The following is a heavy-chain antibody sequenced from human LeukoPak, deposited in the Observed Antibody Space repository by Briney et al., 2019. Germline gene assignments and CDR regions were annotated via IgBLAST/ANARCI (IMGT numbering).Heavy chain of an antibody. CDR2: ISSSGSTI. D-gene: IGHD3-10*01. CDR3: ARGGWFGEFPFDY. CDR1: GFTFSSYE. V-gene: IGHV3-48*03. Sequence: GGSLRLSCAASGFTFSSYEMNWVRQAPGKGLEWVSYISSSGSTIYYADSVKGRFTISRDNAKSSLYLQMNSLRAEDTAVYYCARGGWFGEFPFDYWGQGTLVTVSS. J-gene: IGHJ4*02.